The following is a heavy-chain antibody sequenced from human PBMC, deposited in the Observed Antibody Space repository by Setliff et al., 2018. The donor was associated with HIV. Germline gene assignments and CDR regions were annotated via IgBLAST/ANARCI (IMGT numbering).Heavy chain of an antibody. D-gene: IGHD2-8*02. CDR3: ARIDPSKFWSHDY. CDR2: IFTSAYT. V-gene: IGHV4-61*09. Sequence: SETLSLTCTVSGGSISSGSYYWSWIRQPAGKGLDWVGHIFTSAYTTYNPSLESRVTMSLDTSRNQITLRLNSVTAADTAVYYCARIDPSKFWSHDYRGRGTLVTVSS. CDR1: GGSISSGSYY. J-gene: IGHJ4*02.